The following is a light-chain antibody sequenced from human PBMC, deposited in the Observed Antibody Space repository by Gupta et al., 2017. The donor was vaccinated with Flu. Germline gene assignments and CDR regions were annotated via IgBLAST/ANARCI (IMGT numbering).Light chain of an antibody. V-gene: IGKV3-15*01. CDR3: QQYNNWPRWT. Sequence: EIVMTQSPATLSVSPGERATLSCRASQSVSSNLAGYQQKPGQAPRLLIYGASTRATGIPARFIGSGSGTEFTLTISRLPSADFAVYYCQQYNNWPRWTFGQGTKVEIK. CDR1: QSVSSN. J-gene: IGKJ1*01. CDR2: GAS.